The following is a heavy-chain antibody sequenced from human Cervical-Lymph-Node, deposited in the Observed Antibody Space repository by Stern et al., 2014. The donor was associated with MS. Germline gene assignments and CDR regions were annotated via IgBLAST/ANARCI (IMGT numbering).Heavy chain of an antibody. CDR2: IQFGNSDT. D-gene: IGHD2-21*01. J-gene: IGHJ3*02. CDR1: GSSFTSYW. Sequence: EVQLVQSGAEVKKPGESLKISCKGSGSSFTSYWIGWVRQMPGQGLEWMGSIQFGNSDTRYGPSSQGQVTMSVDKSISTAYLQWSSLKAADTAMYYCARRMLWPDAFDIWGQGTMVTVSS. CDR3: ARRMLWPDAFDI. V-gene: IGHV5-51*03.